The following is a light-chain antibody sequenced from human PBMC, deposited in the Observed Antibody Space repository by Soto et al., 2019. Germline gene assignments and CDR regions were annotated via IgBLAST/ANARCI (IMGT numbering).Light chain of an antibody. V-gene: IGKV1-33*01. Sequence: DIQMTQSPSSLSASIGDRVTITCQASQDISDYVHWFQQKPGNAPKLLIYDSSNLETGVPSRFSGSGSGTDFTFTISSLQPEDIATYYCLQYRDLPLTFGQGTRLETK. CDR2: DSS. J-gene: IGKJ5*01. CDR3: LQYRDLPLT. CDR1: QDISDY.